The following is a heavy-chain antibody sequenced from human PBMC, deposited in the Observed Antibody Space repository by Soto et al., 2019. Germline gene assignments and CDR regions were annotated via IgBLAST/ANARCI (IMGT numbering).Heavy chain of an antibody. J-gene: IGHJ4*02. CDR3: ARGPRVAPTIDY. Sequence: HPGGSLRLSXAASGFTFSSYGMHWVRQAPGKGLEWVAVISYDGSNKYYADSVKGRFTISRDNSKNTLYLQMNSLRAEDTAVYYCARGPRVAPTIDYWGQGTLVTVSS. CDR1: GFTFSSYG. V-gene: IGHV3-30*03. D-gene: IGHD5-12*01. CDR2: ISYDGSNK.